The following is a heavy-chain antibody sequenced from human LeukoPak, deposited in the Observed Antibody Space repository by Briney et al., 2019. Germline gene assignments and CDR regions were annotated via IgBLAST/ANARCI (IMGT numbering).Heavy chain of an antibody. D-gene: IGHD3/OR15-3a*01. CDR2: IRYDGSNK. CDR1: GFTFSSYG. V-gene: IGHV3-30*02. CDR3: AKDGLHYYYYYMDV. J-gene: IGHJ6*03. Sequence: PGGSLRLSCAASGFTFSSYGMHWVRQAPGKGLEWVAFIRYDGSNKYYADSVKGRFTISRDNSKNTLYLQMNSLRAEDTAVYYCAKDGLHYYYYYMDVWGKGTTVTVSS.